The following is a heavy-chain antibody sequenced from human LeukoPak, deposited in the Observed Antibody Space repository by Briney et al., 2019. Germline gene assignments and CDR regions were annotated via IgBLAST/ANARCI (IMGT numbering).Heavy chain of an antibody. D-gene: IGHD2-21*02. V-gene: IGHV3-23*01. CDR3: ARDVGVCKIGACYWTTFDC. CDR2: ISRSGGNT. Sequence: PGGSLRLSCAASGFTFSSYAMTWVRQAPERGLEWVSSISRSGGNTYYADSVKGRFSLSRDTSSDTLYLQMNSLRAEDTAVYYCARDVGVCKIGACYWTTFDCWGQGTLVTVSS. J-gene: IGHJ4*02. CDR1: GFTFSSYA.